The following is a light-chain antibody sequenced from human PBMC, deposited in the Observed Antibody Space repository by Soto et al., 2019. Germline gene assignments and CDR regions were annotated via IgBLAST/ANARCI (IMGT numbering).Light chain of an antibody. CDR2: GAS. V-gene: IGKV3-20*01. Sequence: EIVLTQSPGTLSLSPGERATLSCRASQSVSSSYLAWYQHKPGQAPRLRIYGASSRATGIPDSFSGSGSGTAFTLPISRLEPEDVAVHYCPQYGSSPHTFGQGTKLEIK. J-gene: IGKJ2*01. CDR1: QSVSSSY. CDR3: PQYGSSPHT.